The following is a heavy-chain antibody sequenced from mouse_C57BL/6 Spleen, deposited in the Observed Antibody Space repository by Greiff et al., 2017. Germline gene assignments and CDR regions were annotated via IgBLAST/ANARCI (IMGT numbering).Heavy chain of an antibody. Sequence: EVQLQQSGPELVKPGASVKMSCKASGYTFTDYNMHWVKQSHGQSLEWIGYINPNNGGTSYNQKFKGKATLTVNKSSSTAYMELRSLTSEDSAVYYCARITGTGYFDVWGTGTTVTVSS. D-gene: IGHD4-1*01. J-gene: IGHJ1*03. CDR2: INPNNGGT. V-gene: IGHV1-22*01. CDR1: GYTFTDYN. CDR3: ARITGTGYFDV.